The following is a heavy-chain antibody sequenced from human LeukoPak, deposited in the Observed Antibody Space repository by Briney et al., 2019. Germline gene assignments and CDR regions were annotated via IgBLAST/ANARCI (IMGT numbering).Heavy chain of an antibody. CDR3: ARELVIGYYDSSGYYPMGNWFDP. CDR2: IYYSGST. V-gene: IGHV4-39*07. D-gene: IGHD3-22*01. CDR1: GGSISSSSYY. Sequence: PSETLSLTCTVSGGSISSSSYYWGWIRQPPGKGLEWIGSIYYSGSTYYNPSLKSRVTISVDTSKNQFSLKLSSVTAADTAVYYCARELVIGYYDSSGYYPMGNWFDPWGQGTLVTVSS. J-gene: IGHJ5*02.